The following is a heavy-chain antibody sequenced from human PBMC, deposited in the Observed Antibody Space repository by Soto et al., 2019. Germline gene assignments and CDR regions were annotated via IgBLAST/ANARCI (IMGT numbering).Heavy chain of an antibody. CDR3: ARQYYGAYNWFDP. CDR2: IYYSGST. J-gene: IGHJ5*02. CDR1: GGSISSSSYY. V-gene: IGHV4-39*01. Sequence: SETLSFTCTVSGGSISSSSYYWGWIRQPPGKGLEWIGSIYYSGSTYYNPSLKSRVTISVDTSKNQFSLKLSSVTAADTAVYYCARQYYGAYNWFDPWGQGTLVTVSS. D-gene: IGHD4-17*01.